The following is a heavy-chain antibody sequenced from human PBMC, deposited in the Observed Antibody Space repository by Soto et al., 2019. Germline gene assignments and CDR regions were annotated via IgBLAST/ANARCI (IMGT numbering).Heavy chain of an antibody. J-gene: IGHJ6*02. V-gene: IGHV1-3*01. CDR3: ACRSKGYPSTRPRAYYGMDV. CDR2: INVGNGNT. Sequence: ASVKVSCKASGYTFTSYAIHWVRQAPGQRLEWMGWINVGNGNTQYSQKFQGRVTITRDTSASIAYMELSSLRSEDTAVYYFACRSKGYPSTRPRAYYGMDVWGQGTTVTVSS. D-gene: IGHD2-15*01. CDR1: GYTFTSYA.